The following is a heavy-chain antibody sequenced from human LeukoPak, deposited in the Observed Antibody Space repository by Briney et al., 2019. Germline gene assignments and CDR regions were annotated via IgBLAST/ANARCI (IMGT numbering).Heavy chain of an antibody. Sequence: GGSLRLSCAASGFTFSSYAMHWVRQAPGKGLEWVAVISYDGSNKYYADSVKGRFTISRDNSKNTLYLQMNSLRAEDTAVYYCARDRVVVRGVIDYWGQGTLVIVSS. CDR2: ISYDGSNK. CDR3: ARDRVVVRGVIDY. J-gene: IGHJ4*02. D-gene: IGHD3-10*01. CDR1: GFTFSSYA. V-gene: IGHV3-30-3*01.